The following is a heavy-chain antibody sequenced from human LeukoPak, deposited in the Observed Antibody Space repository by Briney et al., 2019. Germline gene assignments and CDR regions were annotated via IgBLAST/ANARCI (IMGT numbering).Heavy chain of an antibody. J-gene: IGHJ4*02. CDR2: IIPISGTA. D-gene: IGHD2-2*01. V-gene: IGHV1-69*01. CDR1: GGTFSSYA. CDR3: ARDRGYCSSTSCYLDY. Sequence: SVKVSCKASGGTFSSYAISWVRQAPGQGLEWMGGIIPISGTANYAQKFQGRVTITADESTSTAYMELSSLRSEDTAVYYCARDRGYCSSTSCYLDYWGQGTLVTVSS.